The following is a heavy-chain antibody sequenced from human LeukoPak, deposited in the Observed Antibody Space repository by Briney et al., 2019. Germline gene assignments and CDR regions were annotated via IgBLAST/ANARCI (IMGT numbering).Heavy chain of an antibody. CDR1: GYTFTSYD. CDR3: ARGIGYFWSGYYTNNWFDP. V-gene: IGHV1-8*01. J-gene: IGHJ5*02. CDR2: MNPNSGNT. D-gene: IGHD3-3*01. Sequence: ASVKVSCKASGYTFTSYDINWVRQATGQGLEWMGWMNPNSGNTGYAQKFQGRVTMTRNTSISTAYMELSSLRSEDTAVYYCARGIGYFWSGYYTNNWFDPWGQGTLVTVSS.